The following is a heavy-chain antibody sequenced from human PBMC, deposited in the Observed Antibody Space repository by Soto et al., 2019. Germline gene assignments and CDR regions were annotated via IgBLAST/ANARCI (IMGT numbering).Heavy chain of an antibody. Sequence: GGSLRLSCAASGFTFSDYAMHWVRQAPGKGLEWVAVIWNDGGNEYYADSVKGRFTISRDNSKNTLYLQMNSLRAEDTAFYYFVFKLYGPPRAPTRYWNRSTYDP. J-gene: IGHJ5*02. CDR2: IWNDGGNE. CDR3: VFKLYGPPRAPTRYWNRSTYDP. V-gene: IGHV3-33*01. D-gene: IGHD1-1*01. CDR1: GFTFSDYA.